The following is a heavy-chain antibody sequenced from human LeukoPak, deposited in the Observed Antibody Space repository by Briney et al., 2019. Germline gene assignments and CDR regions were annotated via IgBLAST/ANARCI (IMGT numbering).Heavy chain of an antibody. J-gene: IGHJ3*02. CDR1: GFAFSSYS. CDR3: ARDSKTGSPVLDI. Sequence: GGSLRLSCAASGFAFSSYSMNWVRQAPGKGLEWVSYISSSSSTIYYADSVKGRFTISRDNAKNSLYLQTNGLRAEDTGVYFCARDSKTGSPVLDIWGEGTMVTVPS. CDR2: ISSSSSTI. V-gene: IGHV3-48*04. D-gene: IGHD1-26*01.